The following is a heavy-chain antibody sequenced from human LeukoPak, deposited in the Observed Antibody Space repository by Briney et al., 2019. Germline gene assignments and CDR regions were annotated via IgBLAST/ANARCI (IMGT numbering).Heavy chain of an antibody. Sequence: GGSLRLSCAASGFTFSSYGMHWVRQAPGKGLEWVSVIWYDGSNKYYADSVKGRFTISRDNSKNTLYLQMNSLRAEDTAVYYCAKEGYDYVWGSYPQPFDYWGQGTLVTVSS. CDR2: IWYDGSNK. V-gene: IGHV3-33*06. CDR1: GFTFSSYG. J-gene: IGHJ4*02. D-gene: IGHD3-16*02. CDR3: AKEGYDYVWGSYPQPFDY.